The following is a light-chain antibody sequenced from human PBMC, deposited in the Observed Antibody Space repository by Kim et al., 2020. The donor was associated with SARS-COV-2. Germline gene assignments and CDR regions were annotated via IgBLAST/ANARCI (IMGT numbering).Light chain of an antibody. CDR1: QNINTW. CDR2: DAS. V-gene: IGKV1-5*01. J-gene: IGKJ1*01. CDR3: QQYNSFST. Sequence: SASVDDRVPITCRASQNINTWLAWYQQKPGKAPNLLIFDASSLRTGVPSRFSGDGSETEFTLTISSLQPDDFATYYCQQYNSFSTFGQGTKVDIK.